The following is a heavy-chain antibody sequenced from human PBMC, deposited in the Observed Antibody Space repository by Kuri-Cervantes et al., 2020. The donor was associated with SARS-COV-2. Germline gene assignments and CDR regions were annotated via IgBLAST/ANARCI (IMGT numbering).Heavy chain of an antibody. V-gene: IGHV3-48*02. CDR1: GFTFSSYS. J-gene: IGHJ6*02. D-gene: IGHD3-3*01. Sequence: GGSLRLSCAASGFTFSSYSMNWVRQAPGKGLEWVSYISSSSSTIYYADSVKGRFTISRDNARNPLFLQMNSLRDEDTAVYYCARDRGSSVVTIFGVVRGTYYYGMDVWGQGTTVTVSS. CDR2: ISSSSSTI. CDR3: ARDRGSSVVTIFGVVRGTYYYGMDV.